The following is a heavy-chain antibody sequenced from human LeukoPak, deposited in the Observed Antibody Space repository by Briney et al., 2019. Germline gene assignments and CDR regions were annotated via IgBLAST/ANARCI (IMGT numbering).Heavy chain of an antibody. CDR2: IIPIFGTA. V-gene: IGHV1-69*13. CDR3: ASSVLRYFGVDY. D-gene: IGHD3-9*01. J-gene: IGHJ4*02. CDR1: GGTFSSYA. Sequence: SVKVSCKASGGTFSSYAISWVRQAPGQGLEWMGGIIPIFGTANYAQKFQGRVTITADESTSTAYMELSRPRSDDTAVYYCASSVLRYFGVDYWGQGTLVTVSS.